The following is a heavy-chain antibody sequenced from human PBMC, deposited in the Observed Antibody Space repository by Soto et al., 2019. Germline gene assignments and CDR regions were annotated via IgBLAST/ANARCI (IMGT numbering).Heavy chain of an antibody. D-gene: IGHD3-22*01. CDR2: ISYRGST. V-gene: IGHV4-59*01. Sequence: PSETLSLTCTVSAGSITTSYWSWIRQPLGKALEWIGYISYRGSTNYNPSLKSRLTISIDTPKSQISLKLTSMTTADTAVYYCASSGIVGREVNTWFDPWGQGTLVTVS. J-gene: IGHJ5*02. CDR1: AGSITTSY. CDR3: ASSGIVGREVNTWFDP.